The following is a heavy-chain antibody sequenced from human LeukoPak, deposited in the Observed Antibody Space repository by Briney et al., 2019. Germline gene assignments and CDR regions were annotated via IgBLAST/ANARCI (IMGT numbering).Heavy chain of an antibody. CDR1: GYTFTGYY. J-gene: IGHJ6*03. Sequence: GASVKVSCKASGYTFTGYYMHWVRQAPGQGLEWMGWINPNSGGTNYAQKFQGRVTMTRDTSISTAYMELSRLRSDDTTVYYCARDPYDFWSGYYLYYYYYMDVWGKGTTVTVSS. V-gene: IGHV1-2*02. CDR3: ARDPYDFWSGYYLYYYYYMDV. D-gene: IGHD3-3*01. CDR2: INPNSGGT.